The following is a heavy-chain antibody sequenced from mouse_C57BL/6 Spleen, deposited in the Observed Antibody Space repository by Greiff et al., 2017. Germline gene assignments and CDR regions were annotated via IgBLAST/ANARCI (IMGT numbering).Heavy chain of an antibody. CDR2: INPNNGGT. J-gene: IGHJ1*03. CDR1: GYTFTDYY. CDR3: ARGGITTVVTHFDV. Sequence: VQLQQSGPELVKPGASVKISCKASGYTFTDYYMNWVKQSHGKSLEWIGDINPNNGGTSYNQKFKGKATLTVDTSSSTAYMERRSLTSEDSAVYYCARGGITTVVTHFDVWGTGTTVTVSS. V-gene: IGHV1-26*01. D-gene: IGHD1-1*01.